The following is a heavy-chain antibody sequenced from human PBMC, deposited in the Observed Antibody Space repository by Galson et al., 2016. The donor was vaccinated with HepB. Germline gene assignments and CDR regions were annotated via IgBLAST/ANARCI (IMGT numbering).Heavy chain of an antibody. D-gene: IGHD3-3*01. CDR1: GFTLGDYY. Sequence: LRLSCAASGFTLGDYYMSWIRQPPGKGLEWISYIGFRDTAFYAESVRGRFTTFGDTARQLMYLQMNSLRAEDSAVYYCARALLGSGGAFDTWGRGTTVTGSS. CDR2: IGFRDTA. CDR3: ARALLGSGGAFDT. J-gene: IGHJ3*02. V-gene: IGHV3-11*01.